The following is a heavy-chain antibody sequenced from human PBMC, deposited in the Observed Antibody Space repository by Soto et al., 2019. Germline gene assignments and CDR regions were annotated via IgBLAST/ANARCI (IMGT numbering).Heavy chain of an antibody. CDR2: IDTSSTKI. D-gene: IGHD3-3*01. CDR3: ASHYDLWTGYLSPVDY. J-gene: IGHJ4*02. CDR1: GYNFSDYY. V-gene: IGHV3-11*01. Sequence: GALTLSCAASGYNFSDYYLSWIRQAPGKGLEWISYIDTSSTKIYYADSVRGRFTISRDNGKNSLFLEMNNLRVEDTAVYFCASHYDLWTGYLSPVDYWGRGTLVTVSS.